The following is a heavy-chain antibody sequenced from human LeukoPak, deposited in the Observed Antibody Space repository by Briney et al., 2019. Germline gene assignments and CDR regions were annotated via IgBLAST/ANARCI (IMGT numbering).Heavy chain of an antibody. V-gene: IGHV3-23*01. CDR3: AKALARWPRDYFDY. D-gene: IGHD2-15*01. CDR2: ISGSGGST. Sequence: SGGSLRLSCAASGFTFSSYAMSWVRQAPGKGLEWVSVISGSGGSTYYADSVKGRFTISRDNSKNTLYLQMNSLRAEDTAVYYCAKALARWPRDYFDYWGQGTLVTVSS. CDR1: GFTFSSYA. J-gene: IGHJ4*02.